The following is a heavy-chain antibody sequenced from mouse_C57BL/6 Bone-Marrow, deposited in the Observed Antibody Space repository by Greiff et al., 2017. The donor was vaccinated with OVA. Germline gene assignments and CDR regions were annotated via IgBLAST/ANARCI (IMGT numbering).Heavy chain of an antibody. D-gene: IGHD1-1*01. J-gene: IGHJ1*03. Sequence: QVQLQQSGAELARPGASVKLSCKASGYTFTSYGISWVKQRTGQGLEWIGEIYPRSGNTYYNEKFTGKATRTADKSSSTAYMELSSLTSEDSAVYFCARRVYYGSSYGYFDDWGTGTTVTVSS. CDR1: GYTFTSYG. CDR2: IYPRSGNT. V-gene: IGHV1-81*01. CDR3: ARRVYYGSSYGYFDD.